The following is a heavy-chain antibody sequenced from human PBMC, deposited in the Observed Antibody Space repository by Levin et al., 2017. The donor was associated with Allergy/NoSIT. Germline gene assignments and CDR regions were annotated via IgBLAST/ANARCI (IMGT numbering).Heavy chain of an antibody. CDR3: VKRPDS. V-gene: IGHV2-5*02. CDR2: IYWDDDK. CDR1: GFSLTTDGMG. J-gene: IGHJ4*02. Sequence: SGPTLVKPTQTLTLTCTFSGFSLTTDGMGVGWIRQPPGKALEWLALIYWDDDKRYSPSLKSRLSITKDTSKNQVVLTMTNMDPVDTATYYCVKRPDSWGQGTLVTVSS.